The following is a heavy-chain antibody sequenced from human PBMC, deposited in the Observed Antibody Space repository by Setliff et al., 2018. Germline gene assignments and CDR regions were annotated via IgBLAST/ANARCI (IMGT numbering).Heavy chain of an antibody. CDR1: GFTFSSYW. CDR2: INQYGSEK. Sequence: PGGSLRLSCAASGFTFSSYWMSWVRQAPGKGLEWVANINQYGSEKYYVDSMKGRFTISRDNAKNSLFLDMKSLTVDDTAVYYCTSSIVVVPATRPHMDVWGKGITVTVSS. J-gene: IGHJ6*03. V-gene: IGHV3-7*01. D-gene: IGHD2-2*01. CDR3: TSSIVVVPATRPHMDV.